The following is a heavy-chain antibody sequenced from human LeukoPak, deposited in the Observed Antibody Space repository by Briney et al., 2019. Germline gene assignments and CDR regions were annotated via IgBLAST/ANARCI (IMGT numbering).Heavy chain of an antibody. Sequence: ASVKVSCKASGYTFTTYSLSWVRKAPRPGIERKWWISTYNGNTNYAQKFQGRVTMTTDTSTSTAYMELRSLRSDDTAVYYCARDPTEDFWSGFYSYFDFWGQGTLVTVSS. CDR1: GYTFTTYS. D-gene: IGHD3-3*01. J-gene: IGHJ4*02. CDR2: ISTYNGNT. CDR3: ARDPTEDFWSGFYSYFDF. V-gene: IGHV1-18*01.